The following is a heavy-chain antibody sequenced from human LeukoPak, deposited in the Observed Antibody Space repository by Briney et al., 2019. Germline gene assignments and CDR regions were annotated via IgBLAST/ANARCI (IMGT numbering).Heavy chain of an antibody. D-gene: IGHD3-3*01. J-gene: IGHJ6*02. CDR3: ATGRLRPLEWDFYGMDV. CDR1: GYTLAELS. CDR2: FEPEDGET. V-gene: IGHV1-24*01. Sequence: ASVKVSCKLSGYTLAELSIHWVRQRPGKGLEWMGGFEPEDGETIYAEKFQGRVTMTEDTSTDTAYMELSSLRSDDRAIYYCATGRLRPLEWDFYGMDVWGQGTTVTVSS.